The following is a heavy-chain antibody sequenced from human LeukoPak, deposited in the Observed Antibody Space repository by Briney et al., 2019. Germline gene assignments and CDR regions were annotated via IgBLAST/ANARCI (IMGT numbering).Heavy chain of an antibody. CDR1: GGSISNYY. Sequence: PSETLSLTCTVSGGSISNYYWNWIRQPAGKGLEWIGRIYTSGSTNYNPSLKSRVTISVDTSKNQFSLKLSSVTAADTALYYCVRDRMVRGVSGDGMDVWGQGTTVTVSS. J-gene: IGHJ6*02. CDR2: IYTSGST. V-gene: IGHV4-4*07. D-gene: IGHD3-10*01. CDR3: VRDRMVRGVSGDGMDV.